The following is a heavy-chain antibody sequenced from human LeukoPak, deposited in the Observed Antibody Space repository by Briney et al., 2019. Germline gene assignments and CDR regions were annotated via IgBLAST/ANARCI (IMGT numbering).Heavy chain of an antibody. D-gene: IGHD2-15*01. Sequence: ASVKVSCKASGGTFSSYAISWVRQAPGQGLEWMGGIIPIFGTANYAQKFQGRVTITTDESTSTAYMELSSLRSEDTAVYYCARGYCSGGSCPYYFDYWGQGTLVTVSS. V-gene: IGHV1-69*05. CDR3: ARGYCSGGSCPYYFDY. CDR2: IIPIFGTA. J-gene: IGHJ4*02. CDR1: GGTFSSYA.